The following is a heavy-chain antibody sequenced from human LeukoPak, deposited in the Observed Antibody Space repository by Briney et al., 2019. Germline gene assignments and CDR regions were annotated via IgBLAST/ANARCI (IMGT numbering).Heavy chain of an antibody. CDR1: GYTFTSYG. CDR3: ARDLTKLRYFDWLTETRNWFDP. Sequence: GASVKVSCKASGYTFTSYGISWVRQAPGQGLEWMGWISAYNGNTNYAQKLQGRVTMTTDTSTSTAYMELRSLRSDDTAVYYCARDLTKLRYFDWLTETRNWFDPWGQGTLVTVSS. CDR2: ISAYNGNT. D-gene: IGHD3-9*01. J-gene: IGHJ5*02. V-gene: IGHV1-18*01.